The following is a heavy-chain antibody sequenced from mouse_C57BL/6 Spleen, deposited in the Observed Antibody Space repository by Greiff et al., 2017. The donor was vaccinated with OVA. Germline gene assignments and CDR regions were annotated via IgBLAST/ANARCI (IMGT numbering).Heavy chain of an antibody. J-gene: IGHJ1*03. CDR1: GYTFTSYW. D-gene: IGHD2-1*01. CDR2: IDPSDSET. CDR3: ARWRGNYGYFDV. V-gene: IGHV1-52*01. Sequence: QVHVKQPGAELVRPGSSVKLSCKASGYTFTSYWMHWVKQRPIQGLEWIGNIDPSDSETHYNQKFKDKATLTVDKSSSTAYMQLSSLTSEDSAVYYCARWRGNYGYFDVWGTGTTVAVSS.